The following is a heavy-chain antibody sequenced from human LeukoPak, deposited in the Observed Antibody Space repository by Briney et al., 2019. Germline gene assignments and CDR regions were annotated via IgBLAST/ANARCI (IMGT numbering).Heavy chain of an antibody. V-gene: IGHV3-15*01. CDR1: GFTFSNAW. CDR2: IKSKTDGGTT. CDR3: AKNRPRTMIVGYYFDG. J-gene: IGHJ4*02. D-gene: IGHD3-22*01. Sequence: GGSLTLSCAASGFTFSNAWMSWVRQPPGEGLEWVGCIKSKTDGGTTDYAAPVKGRFTISGDNSKNTLYLQMKGLRAEDTAVYYCAKNRPRTMIVGYYFDGWGERSLVTVSS.